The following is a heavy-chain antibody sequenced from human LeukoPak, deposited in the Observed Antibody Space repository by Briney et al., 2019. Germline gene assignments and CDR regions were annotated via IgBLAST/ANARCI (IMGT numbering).Heavy chain of an antibody. V-gene: IGHV4-34*01. CDR3: ARVQVNCSSTSCYLIDY. CDR2: INHSGST. Sequence: SETLSLTCAVYGGSFSGYYWSWIRQPPGKGLEWIGEINHSGSTNYNPSLKSRVTISVDTSKNQFSLKLSSVTAADTAVYYCARVQVNCSSTSCYLIDYWGQGTLVTVSS. J-gene: IGHJ4*02. CDR1: GGSFSGYY. D-gene: IGHD2-2*01.